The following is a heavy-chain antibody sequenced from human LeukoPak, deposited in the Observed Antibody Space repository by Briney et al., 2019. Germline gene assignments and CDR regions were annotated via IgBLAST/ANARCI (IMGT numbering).Heavy chain of an antibody. CDR1: GFTFSNNW. Sequence: LVESGGGLVQPGGSLRLSCAASGFTFSNNWMHWVRQAPGKGLVWVSRINPDGSRTNYADSVKGRFTISRDNAKNTLYLQMNSLRAEDTAVYYCARDLGGTYDCWGQGTLVTVSS. D-gene: IGHD1-26*01. CDR3: ARDLGGTYDC. CDR2: INPDGSRT. J-gene: IGHJ4*02. V-gene: IGHV3-74*01.